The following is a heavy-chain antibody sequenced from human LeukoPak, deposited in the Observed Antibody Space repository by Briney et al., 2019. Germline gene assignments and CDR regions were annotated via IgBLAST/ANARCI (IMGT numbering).Heavy chain of an antibody. CDR1: GFIFTSYA. Sequence: GGSLRLSCAASGFIFTSYAMSWVRQAPGKGLEWVSAISGSGGSTYYADSVKGRFTISRDSSKNTLYLQMDSLRAEDTAVYYCAKGEATMAPIDYWGQGILVTVSS. J-gene: IGHJ4*02. CDR3: AKGEATMAPIDY. CDR2: ISGSGGST. V-gene: IGHV3-23*01. D-gene: IGHD3-10*01.